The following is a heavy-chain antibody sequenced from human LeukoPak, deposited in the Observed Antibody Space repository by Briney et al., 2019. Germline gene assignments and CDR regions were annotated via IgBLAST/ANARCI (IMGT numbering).Heavy chain of an antibody. CDR3: ARAAAETGAFRDNWFDP. Sequence: GGSLRLSCAASGFTFNTYTMNWVRQAPGKGLEWVSSITASSTAIYSADSVKGRFTISRDNSKNTLYLQMNSLRAEDTAVYYCARAAAETGAFRDNWFDPWGQGTLVTVSS. CDR1: GFTFNTYT. D-gene: IGHD6-19*01. J-gene: IGHJ5*02. V-gene: IGHV3-21*01. CDR2: ITASSTAI.